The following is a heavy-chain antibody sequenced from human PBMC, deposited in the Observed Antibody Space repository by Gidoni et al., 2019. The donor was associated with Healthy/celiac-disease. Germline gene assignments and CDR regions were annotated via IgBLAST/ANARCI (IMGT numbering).Heavy chain of an antibody. CDR1: GHTCTSSC. V-gene: IGHV1-2*02. CDR3: ARGPILGYGDYYYYYGMDV. J-gene: IGHJ6*02. Sequence: QLQLVQSGPGVKKPWASVNVSCKPSGHTCTSSCSPWVRQATGQGREWMGWINPNSGGTNYAQKFQGRVTMTRDTSISTAYMELSRLRSDDTAVYYCARGPILGYGDYYYYYGMDVWGQGTTVTVSS. D-gene: IGHD4-17*01. CDR2: INPNSGGT.